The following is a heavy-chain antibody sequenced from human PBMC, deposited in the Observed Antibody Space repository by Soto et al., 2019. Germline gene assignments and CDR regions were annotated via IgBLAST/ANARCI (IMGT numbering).Heavy chain of an antibody. D-gene: IGHD1-1*01. CDR1: GYTFTSYG. V-gene: IGHV1-18*01. Sequence: QVRLVQSGAEVKKPGASVKVSCKGSGYTFTSYGITWVRQAPGQGLEWIGWISAHNGNTNYAQKLQGRVTVTRDTSTSTAYMELRSLRSADTSVYYCARGRYGDYWGQGALVTVSS. CDR2: ISAHNGNT. CDR3: ARGRYGDY. J-gene: IGHJ4*02.